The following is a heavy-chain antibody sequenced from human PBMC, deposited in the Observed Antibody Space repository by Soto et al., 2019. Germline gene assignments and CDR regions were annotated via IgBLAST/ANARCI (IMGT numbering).Heavy chain of an antibody. V-gene: IGHV4-61*01. Sequence: SETLSLTCTVSGGSISTVYYYWSWIRQPPGRGLEWIGYIFYKGNTKYSSSLKSRVTISVDTSQNQFSLKLDSVTPMDTAVYYCARDFDPFGPWGQGTLVTVSS. D-gene: IGHD3-9*01. CDR2: IFYKGNT. J-gene: IGHJ5*02. CDR3: ARDFDPFGP. CDR1: GGSISTVYYY.